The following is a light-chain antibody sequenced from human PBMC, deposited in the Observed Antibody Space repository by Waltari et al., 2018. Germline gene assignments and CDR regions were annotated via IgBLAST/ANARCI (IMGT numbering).Light chain of an antibody. Sequence: EIVLTQSPATLSLSPGERATLSCRASQSVRNYLAWYQQKPGQAPRLLIYDASNRATGIPARFSGSGSGTDFTRTISSLESEDSALYYCQQRSNWPPELSFGGGTKVEIK. V-gene: IGKV3-11*01. CDR2: DAS. CDR3: QQRSNWPPELS. J-gene: IGKJ4*01. CDR1: QSVRNY.